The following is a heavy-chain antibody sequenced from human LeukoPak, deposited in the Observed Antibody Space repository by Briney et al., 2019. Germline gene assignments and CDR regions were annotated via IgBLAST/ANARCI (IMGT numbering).Heavy chain of an antibody. CDR2: IYYSGST. D-gene: IGHD3-16*01. Sequence: SEALSLTCTVSGSSSSSGGYYWGWIRQPPGKGLEWIGSIYYSGSTYYNPSLKSPVTISVDTSKNQSSLKLSSVPAAATAVYYCASPGGGPTDYRGQGNLVTVSS. CDR1: GSSSSSGGYY. V-gene: IGHV4-39*01. J-gene: IGHJ4*02. CDR3: ASPGGGPTDY.